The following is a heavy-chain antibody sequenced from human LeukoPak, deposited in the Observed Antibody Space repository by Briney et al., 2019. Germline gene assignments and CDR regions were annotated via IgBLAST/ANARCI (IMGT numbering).Heavy chain of an antibody. CDR2: ISSSGSTL. CDR3: ARGGIAAAGSFDY. J-gene: IGHJ4*02. CDR1: GFTSSGYE. Sequence: PGGSLRLSSAASGFTSSGYEMNWVRQAPGKGLEWVSCISSSGSTLYYADSVKGRYTISRDNAKKSLYLQMNSLRAEDTAVYYWARGGIAAAGSFDYWGQGTLVTVSS. D-gene: IGHD6-13*01. V-gene: IGHV3-48*03.